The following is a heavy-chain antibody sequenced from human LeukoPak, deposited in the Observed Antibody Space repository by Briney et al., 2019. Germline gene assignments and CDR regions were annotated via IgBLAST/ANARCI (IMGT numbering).Heavy chain of an antibody. CDR2: ISGSGGST. D-gene: IGHD4-17*01. CDR1: GFTFSSYA. Sequence: PGGSLRLSCAASGFTFSSYAMSWVRQAPGKGLEWVSAISGSGGSTYYADSVKGRFTISRENAKNSLYLQMNSLRAGDTAVYYCARSPRDSPLDHDYGDYESAFDIWGQGTMVTVSS. V-gene: IGHV3-23*01. CDR3: ARSPRDSPLDHDYGDYESAFDI. J-gene: IGHJ3*02.